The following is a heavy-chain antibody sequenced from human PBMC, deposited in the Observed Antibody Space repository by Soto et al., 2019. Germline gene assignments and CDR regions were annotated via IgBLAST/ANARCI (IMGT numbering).Heavy chain of an antibody. J-gene: IGHJ4*02. CDR2: ISWNSGSI. CDR3: AKEMGRLTGNYYFDV. V-gene: IGHV3-9*01. D-gene: IGHD7-27*01. CDR1: GFTFDDYA. Sequence: GGSLRLSCAASGFTFDDYAMHWVRQAPGKGLEWVSGISWNSGSIGYADSVKGRFTISRDNAKNSLYLQMNSLRAEDTALYYCAKEMGRLTGNYYFDVWGQGTLVTVSS.